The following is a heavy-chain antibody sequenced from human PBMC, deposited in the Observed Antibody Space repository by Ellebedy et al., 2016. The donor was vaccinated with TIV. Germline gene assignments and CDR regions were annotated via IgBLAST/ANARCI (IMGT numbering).Heavy chain of an antibody. CDR2: ISYDGTNT. V-gene: IGHV3-30*03. J-gene: IGHJ4*02. Sequence: GGSLRLXXAASGFTFSSYGMHWVRQAAGKGLEWVAAISYDGTNTDYVDSVKGRFTISRDNSKKTVYLQMNSLRAEDTAVYYCAREGYYYDSSGPEGVFDYWGQGTLVTVSS. CDR1: GFTFSSYG. CDR3: AREGYYYDSSGPEGVFDY. D-gene: IGHD3-22*01.